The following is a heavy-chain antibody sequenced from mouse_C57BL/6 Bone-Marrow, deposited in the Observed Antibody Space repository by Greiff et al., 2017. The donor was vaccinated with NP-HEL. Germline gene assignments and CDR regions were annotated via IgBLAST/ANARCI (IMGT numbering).Heavy chain of an antibody. D-gene: IGHD2-10*02. V-gene: IGHV1-64*01. CDR2: INPNSGST. Sequence: QVQLQQPGAELVKPGASVKLSCKASGYTFTSYWMHWVKQRPGQGLEWIGMINPNSGSTNYNEKFKSKATLTVDKSSSTAYMQLSSLTSEDSAVYYCAREGYAHFDYWGQGTTLTVSS. J-gene: IGHJ2*01. CDR3: AREGYAHFDY. CDR1: GYTFTSYW.